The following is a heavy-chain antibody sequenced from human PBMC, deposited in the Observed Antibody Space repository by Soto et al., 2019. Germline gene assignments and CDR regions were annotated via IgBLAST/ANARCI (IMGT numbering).Heavy chain of an antibody. CDR2: IIPIFGTA. CDR1: GGTFSSYA. CDR3: AKIAPVVGVAPNXPKADYSSAFDI. V-gene: IGHV1-69*13. J-gene: IGHJ3*02. Sequence: ASVKVSCKASGGTFSSYAISWVRQAPGQGLEWMGGIIPIFGTANYAQKFQGRVTITADESTSTAYMELSSLRSEDTAVYYCAKIAPVVGVAPNXPKADYSSAFDIWGQGTMVTVSS. D-gene: IGHD1-26*01.